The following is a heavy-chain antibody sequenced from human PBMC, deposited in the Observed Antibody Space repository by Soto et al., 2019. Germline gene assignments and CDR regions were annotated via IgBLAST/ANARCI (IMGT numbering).Heavy chain of an antibody. CDR3: ASAGSTTRNYFDY. D-gene: IGHD3-10*01. Sequence: SVKVSCKASGGTFSSYAISWVRQAPGQGLEWMVGIIPIFGTANYAQKFQGIVTITADKSTSTAYMELSSLRSEDTAVYYWASAGSTTRNYFDYWGQGTLATVSS. V-gene: IGHV1-69*06. J-gene: IGHJ4*02. CDR2: IIPIFGTA. CDR1: GGTFSSYA.